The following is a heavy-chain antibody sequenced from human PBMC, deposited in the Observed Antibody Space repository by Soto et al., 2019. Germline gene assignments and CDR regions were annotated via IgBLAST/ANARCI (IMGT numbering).Heavy chain of an antibody. Sequence: QVQLVQSGAEVKKPGASVKVSCKASGYTFTSYYIHWVRQAPGQGLEWMGIINPSGGDTFYPQKFQGSVTMTRDTSTSTVYMELSSLRSDDTAVYYCARNARSGLEYWGQGTLVTVSS. CDR1: GYTFTSYY. CDR3: ARNARSGLEY. D-gene: IGHD3-3*01. J-gene: IGHJ4*02. CDR2: INPSGGDT. V-gene: IGHV1-46*01.